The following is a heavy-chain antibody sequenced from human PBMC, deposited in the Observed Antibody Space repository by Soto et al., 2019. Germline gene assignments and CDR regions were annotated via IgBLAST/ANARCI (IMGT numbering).Heavy chain of an antibody. J-gene: IGHJ6*02. V-gene: IGHV1-2*04. CDR1: GYTFTGYY. Sequence: AASVKVSCKASGYTFTGYYMHWVRQAPGQGLEWMGWINPNSGGTNYAQKFQGWVTMTRDTSISTAYMELSRLRSDDTAVYYCARYLKFSSCSVCDGMDVRCQGTTVTVSS. CDR3: ARYLKFSSCSVCDGMDV. CDR2: INPNSGGT. D-gene: IGHD6-6*01.